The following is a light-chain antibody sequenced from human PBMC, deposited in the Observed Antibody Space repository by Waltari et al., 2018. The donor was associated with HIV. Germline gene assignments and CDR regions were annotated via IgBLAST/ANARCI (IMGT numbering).Light chain of an antibody. CDR3: ASWDDNLGHWI. V-gene: IGLV1-47*01. CDR1: KSNIGNNY. Sequence: QPKMTQAPSASKTPGQRITMSCSGSKSNIGNNYINWYQQIAGAAPRLVMARNEQRPAGVPDRFSGTKSGTSAYLAITGLRLDDEATYFCASWDDNLGHWIFGGGTKLTVL. J-gene: IGLJ2*01. CDR2: RNE.